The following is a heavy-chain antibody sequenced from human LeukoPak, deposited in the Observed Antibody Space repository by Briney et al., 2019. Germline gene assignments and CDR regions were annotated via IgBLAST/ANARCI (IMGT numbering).Heavy chain of an antibody. CDR2: IIPIFGTA. Sequence: SVKVSCKASGGTFSSHAISRVRQAPGQGLEWMGGIIPIFGTANYAQKFQGRVTITTDESTSTAYMELSSLRSEDTAVYYCARGSVPAAISLGWFDPWGQGTLVTVSS. D-gene: IGHD2-2*01. V-gene: IGHV1-69*05. J-gene: IGHJ5*02. CDR3: ARGSVPAAISLGWFDP. CDR1: GGTFSSHA.